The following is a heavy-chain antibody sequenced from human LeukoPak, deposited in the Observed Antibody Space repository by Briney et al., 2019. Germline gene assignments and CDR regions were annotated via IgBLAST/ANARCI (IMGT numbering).Heavy chain of an antibody. CDR1: GFTFSSYA. CDR2: IGGTGVRT. CDR3: AKDRYSEGVSY. V-gene: IGHV3-23*01. Sequence: PGGSLRLSCASSGFTFSSYAMSWVRQAPGKGLEWVSTIGGTGVRTYYADSVKGRFTISRDNSKNTLYLQMNSLRAEDTAVYYCAKDRYSEGVSYWGQGTLVTVSS. D-gene: IGHD3-16*02. J-gene: IGHJ4*02.